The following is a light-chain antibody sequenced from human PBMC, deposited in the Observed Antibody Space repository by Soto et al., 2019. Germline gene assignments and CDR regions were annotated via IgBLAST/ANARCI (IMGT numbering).Light chain of an antibody. V-gene: IGKV3-15*01. CDR2: GAS. CDR1: QSVSSN. Sequence: EIVMTQSPATLSVSPGERATLSCRASQSVSSNLAWYQQKPGQAPRLLIYGASTRATGIPARFSGSGSGTDFTLTIGSLEPEDFAVYYCQQRSNRPPSITFGQGTRLEI. CDR3: QQRSNRPPSIT. J-gene: IGKJ5*01.